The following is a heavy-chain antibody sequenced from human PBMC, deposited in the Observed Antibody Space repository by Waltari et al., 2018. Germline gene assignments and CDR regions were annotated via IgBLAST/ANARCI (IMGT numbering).Heavy chain of an antibody. J-gene: IGHJ4*02. CDR1: GYTFTSYD. CDR3: ARAVRYQLLSDF. Sequence: QVQLVQSGAEVKKPGASVKVSCKASGYTFTSYDINWVRQATGQGLEWMGWMNPNSGNLGFAQGFQGRVMCTADTSTTTAYMELTNLRSDDTAIYFCARAVRYQLLSDFWGQGTLVTVSS. CDR2: MNPNSGNL. V-gene: IGHV1-8*01. D-gene: IGHD2-2*01.